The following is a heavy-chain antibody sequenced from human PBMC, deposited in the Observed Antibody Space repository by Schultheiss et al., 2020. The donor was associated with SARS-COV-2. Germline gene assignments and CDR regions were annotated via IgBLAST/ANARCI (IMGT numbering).Heavy chain of an antibody. V-gene: IGHV6-1*01. CDR2: KYYRSKWYN. CDR1: GDSVSSNSSA. J-gene: IGHJ5*02. D-gene: IGHD6-19*01. Sequence: SQTLSLTCAISGDSVSSNSSAWNWFRQSPSRGLKWLGRKYYRSKWYNGYALSVKSRITINPDTFKNQFSLQLNSVTPEDTAVYYCARRHSSAWSSWFDPWGQGTMVTVSS. CDR3: ARRHSSAWSSWFDP.